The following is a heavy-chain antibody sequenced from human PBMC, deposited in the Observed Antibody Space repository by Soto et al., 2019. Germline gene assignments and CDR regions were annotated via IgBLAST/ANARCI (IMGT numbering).Heavy chain of an antibody. CDR2: MNPNSGKG. V-gene: IGHV1-8*01. Sequence: ASVKVSCKASGYIFGNYDIIWVRQGTGQGLEWMGWMNPNSGKGGYAQKFQGRVTMTRDTSASTAYMELSSLTSDDKDIYYCARMATSRHLNWFDSWGQGTLVTVSS. CDR3: ARMATSRHLNWFDS. D-gene: IGHD3-3*02. CDR1: GYIFGNYD. J-gene: IGHJ5*01.